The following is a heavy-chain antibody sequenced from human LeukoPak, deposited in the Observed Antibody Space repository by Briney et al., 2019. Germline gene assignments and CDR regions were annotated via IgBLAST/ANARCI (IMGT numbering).Heavy chain of an antibody. CDR3: ARTDFWSGYYPYYYYYYMDV. CDR1: GGSISSGDYY. J-gene: IGHJ6*03. D-gene: IGHD3-3*01. Sequence: SSETLSLTCTVSGGSISSGDYYWSWIRQPPGKGPEWIGYIYYSGSTYYNPSLKSRVTISVDTSKNQFSLKLSSVTAADTAVYYCARTDFWSGYYPYYYYYYMDVWGKGTTVTVSS. CDR2: IYYSGST. V-gene: IGHV4-30-4*08.